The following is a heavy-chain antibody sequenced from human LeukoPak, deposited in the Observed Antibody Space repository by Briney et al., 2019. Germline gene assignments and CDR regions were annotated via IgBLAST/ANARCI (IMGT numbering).Heavy chain of an antibody. J-gene: IGHJ6*04. CDR2: IIPIFGTA. V-gene: IGHV1-69*01. D-gene: IGHD3-10*01. CDR1: GGTFSSYA. Sequence: SVTVSCKASGGTFSSYAISWVRQAPGQGLEWMGGIIPIFGTANYAQKFQGRVTITADESTSTAYMELSSLRSEDTAVYYCAADGAPSYYYGMDVWGKGTTVTVSS. CDR3: AADGAPSYYYGMDV.